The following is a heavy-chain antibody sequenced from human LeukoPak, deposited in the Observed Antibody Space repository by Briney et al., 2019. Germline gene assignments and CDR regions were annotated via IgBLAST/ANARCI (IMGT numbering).Heavy chain of an antibody. J-gene: IGHJ4*02. CDR1: GGTIRSSSYN. CDR2: SYYSGST. V-gene: IGHV4-39*01. Sequence: SETLSLTCTASGGTIRSSSYNWGWMRQPPGQGLEGIGSSYYSGSTYDNASLKSRGTRSVATSKNQFSLKLNSVTAADTAVYFCARQVVAVAGTGYFDYWGQGTLVTVSS. CDR3: ARQVVAVAGTGYFDY. D-gene: IGHD6-19*01.